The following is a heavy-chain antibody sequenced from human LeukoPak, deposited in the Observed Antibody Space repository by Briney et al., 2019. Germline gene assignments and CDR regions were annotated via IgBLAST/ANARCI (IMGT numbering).Heavy chain of an antibody. J-gene: IGHJ4*02. CDR1: GFTFSSYW. CDR2: IKQDGSDK. CDR3: ARYSSDWGGEDY. D-gene: IGHD6-19*01. Sequence: GGSLRLSCAASGFTFSSYWMSWVRQALGKGLEWVANIKQDGSDKYFVDSVKGRFTISRDNAKNSLYLQMNSLRDEDTAVYYCARYSSDWGGEDYWGQGTLVTVSS. V-gene: IGHV3-7*01.